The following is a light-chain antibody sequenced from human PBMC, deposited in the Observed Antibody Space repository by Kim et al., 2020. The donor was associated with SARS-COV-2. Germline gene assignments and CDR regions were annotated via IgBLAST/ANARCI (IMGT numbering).Light chain of an antibody. J-gene: IGLJ2*01. Sequence: ALGQTVRITCQGDSLRTYYASWYQQKPGQAPVLVIYGKNNRPSGIPDRFSGSSSGNTASLTITGAQAEDEADYYCKSRDSSGNLLVFGGGTQLTV. CDR2: GKN. CDR1: SLRTYY. CDR3: KSRDSSGNLLV. V-gene: IGLV3-19*01.